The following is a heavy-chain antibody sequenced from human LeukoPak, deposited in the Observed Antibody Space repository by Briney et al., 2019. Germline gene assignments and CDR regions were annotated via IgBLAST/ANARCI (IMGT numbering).Heavy chain of an antibody. Sequence: SETQSLTCRVSGPSLSGYYWRWHGPLPAKGLAWVGYIYYTGSTNYNPSLKSRVTVTVDTSNNQFSLQLTSVTAADTATYYCASTVGWLQFGLAIYHWGQGTLVTVSS. V-gene: IGHV4-59*13. CDR1: GPSLSGYY. J-gene: IGHJ5*02. D-gene: IGHD5-24*01. CDR2: IYYTGST. CDR3: ASTVGWLQFGLAIYH.